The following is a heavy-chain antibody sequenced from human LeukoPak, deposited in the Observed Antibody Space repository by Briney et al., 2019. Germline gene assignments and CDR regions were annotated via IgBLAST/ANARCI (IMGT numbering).Heavy chain of an antibody. D-gene: IGHD2-2*01. V-gene: IGHV3-74*01. Sequence: GRSLRLSCAASGFTFSSYWMHWVRQAPGKGLVWVSRINSDGSSTSYADSVKGRFTISRDNAKNTLYLQMNSLRAEDTAVYYCARDRYCSSTSCYQGSDYWGQGTLVTVSS. CDR1: GFTFSSYW. J-gene: IGHJ4*02. CDR3: ARDRYCSSTSCYQGSDY. CDR2: INSDGSST.